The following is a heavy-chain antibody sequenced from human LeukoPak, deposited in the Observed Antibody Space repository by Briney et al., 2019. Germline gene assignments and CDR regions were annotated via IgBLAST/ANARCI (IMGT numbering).Heavy chain of an antibody. V-gene: IGHV4-31*03. CDR2: IHYTGIT. CDR1: GGSISSGTHY. CDR3: AASSGVTLGRF. D-gene: IGHD4/OR15-4a*01. J-gene: IGHJ4*02. Sequence: SETLSLTCTVSGGSISSGTHYYNWIRQHPGKGLEWIGYIHYTGITSYNPSLRGRVSMSVDTSMNQVSLKVTSLTAADTAVYYCAASSGVTLGRFWGQGALVTVSP.